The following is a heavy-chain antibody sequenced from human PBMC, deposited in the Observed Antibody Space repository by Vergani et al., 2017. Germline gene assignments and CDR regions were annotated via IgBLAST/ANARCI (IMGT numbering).Heavy chain of an antibody. D-gene: IGHD1-1*01. V-gene: IGHV3-33*01. CDR1: GFTFSSHG. J-gene: IGHJ5*01. Sequence: QVQLVESEGGVVQPGRSLTLSCVASGFTFSSHGMHWVRQAPGKGLEWVAVIWYDGSNKYYGDSVKGGFTISRDNSKNTLYLQINSLRVEDTAVYYCARWGNEKRLDSWGQGTLVTVSS. CDR2: IWYDGSNK. CDR3: ARWGNEKRLDS.